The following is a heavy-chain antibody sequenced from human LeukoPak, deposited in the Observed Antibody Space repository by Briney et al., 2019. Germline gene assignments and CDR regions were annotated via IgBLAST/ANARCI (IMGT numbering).Heavy chain of an antibody. CDR1: GFTFSNFA. J-gene: IGHJ4*02. CDR3: AKGLIREQIVVVIPPFDY. Sequence: RPGGSLRLSCVVSGFTFSNFAMSWVRQAPGKGLEWVSVINSNGGTTYYADSVKGRFTISRDNSKNTLYLQMNSLRAEDTAVYYCAKGLIREQIVVVIPPFDYWGQGTLVTVSS. CDR2: INSNGGTT. D-gene: IGHD3-22*01. V-gene: IGHV3-23*01.